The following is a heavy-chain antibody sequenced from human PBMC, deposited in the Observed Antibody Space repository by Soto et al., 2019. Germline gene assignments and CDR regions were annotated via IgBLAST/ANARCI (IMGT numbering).Heavy chain of an antibody. CDR3: AKSLVTPSDAFDL. Sequence: LRLSCAASGFTFGNYAMNWVRQAPGKGLEWISSISDPGTSTYYANSVKGRFSMSRDNSKNTLFLQMDRLRADDTAVYFCAKSLVTPSDAFDLWGRGTLVTVSS. D-gene: IGHD2-21*02. J-gene: IGHJ3*01. CDR1: GFTFGNYA. V-gene: IGHV3-23*01. CDR2: ISDPGTST.